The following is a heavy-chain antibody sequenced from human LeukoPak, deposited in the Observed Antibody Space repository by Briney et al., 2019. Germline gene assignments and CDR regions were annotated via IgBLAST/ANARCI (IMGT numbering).Heavy chain of an antibody. Sequence: SVKVSCKASGGTFSSYAISWVRQAPGQGLEWIGRIIPILGIANYAQKFQGRVTITADKSTSTAYMELSSLRSEDTAVYYCARDRGELRYFDWLSYWGQGTLVTVSS. D-gene: IGHD3-9*01. CDR2: IIPILGIA. CDR1: GGTFSSYA. CDR3: ARDRGELRYFDWLSY. V-gene: IGHV1-69*04. J-gene: IGHJ4*02.